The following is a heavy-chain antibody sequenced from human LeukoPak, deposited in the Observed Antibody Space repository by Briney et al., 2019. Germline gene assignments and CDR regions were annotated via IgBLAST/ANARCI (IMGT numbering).Heavy chain of an antibody. CDR3: ARDAPSKTMVRRFDY. Sequence: GGSLRLSCVASGFTFREYYMGWIRQAPGKGQEWISYISGSGFTTYYADSVKGRFTISRDNAKNSLYLQMSSLRPEDTGIYYCARDAPSKTMVRRFDYWGQGTLATVSS. CDR1: GFTFREYY. V-gene: IGHV3-11*01. D-gene: IGHD3-10*01. CDR2: ISGSGFTT. J-gene: IGHJ4*02.